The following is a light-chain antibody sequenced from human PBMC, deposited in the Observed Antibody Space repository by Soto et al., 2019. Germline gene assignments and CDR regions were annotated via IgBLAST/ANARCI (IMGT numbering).Light chain of an antibody. CDR1: QSGSSN. CDR2: GAS. V-gene: IGKV3-15*01. CDR3: QQYNKWPLP. J-gene: IGKJ4*01. Sequence: EIVMTQTPATLSVSPGERATLSCRASQSGSSNLAWYQHKPGQAASLLIHGASTRATGIPARFSGIGCGTEFTLTISSLQSEDFAVYYCQQYNKWPLPFGGGTKVEIK.